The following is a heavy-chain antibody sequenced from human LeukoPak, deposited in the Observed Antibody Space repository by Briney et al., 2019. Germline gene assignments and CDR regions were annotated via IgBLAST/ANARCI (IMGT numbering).Heavy chain of an antibody. Sequence: GESLKISCQGSGYSFTTYWANWVRQMPGKGLEWMGRIDPSDSYTIYSPSFQGHVTISADKSISTVSLQWSSLKATDTAMYFCACQSHSYYYGMDVWGQGTTVTVSS. CDR1: GYSFTTYW. CDR2: IDPSDSYT. J-gene: IGHJ6*02. CDR3: ACQSHSYYYGMDV. V-gene: IGHV5-10-1*01.